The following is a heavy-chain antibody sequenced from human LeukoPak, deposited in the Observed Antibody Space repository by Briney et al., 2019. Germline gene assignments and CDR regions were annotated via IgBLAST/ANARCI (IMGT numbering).Heavy chain of an antibody. CDR2: IYYTGST. D-gene: IGHD3-9*01. J-gene: IGHJ4*02. CDR3: ARLSKGRYFDYIFDY. CDR1: GGSGDSVISSTYY. Sequence: PSETLSLTCTVSGGSGDSVISSTYYWGWIRQPPGKGLEWIGNIYYTGSTYYNPSLKSRVTMSVDTSKNQFSLKVSSVTAADTAVYYCARLSKGRYFDYIFDYWGQGTLVTVSS. V-gene: IGHV4-39*01.